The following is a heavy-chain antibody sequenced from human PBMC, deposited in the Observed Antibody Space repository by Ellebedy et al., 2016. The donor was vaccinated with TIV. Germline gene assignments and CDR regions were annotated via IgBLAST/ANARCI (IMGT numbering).Heavy chain of an antibody. Sequence: PGGSLRLSCAASGFTFSSYGMHWVRQAPGKGLEWVSVIYSGGSTYYADSVKGRFTISRDNSKNTLYLQMNSLRAEDTAVYYCAIQHYYYNGMDVWGQGTTVTVSS. CDR2: IYSGGST. CDR3: AIQHYYYNGMDV. V-gene: IGHV3-53*01. CDR1: GFTFSSYG. J-gene: IGHJ6*02.